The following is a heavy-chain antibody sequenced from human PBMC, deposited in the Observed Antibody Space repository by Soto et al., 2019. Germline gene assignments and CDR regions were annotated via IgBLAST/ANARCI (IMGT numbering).Heavy chain of an antibody. V-gene: IGHV4-30-4*01. Sequence: LSLTCSVSGDSISSVDYFWAWIRQPPGQALEYIGYIYKSATTYYNPSFESRVAISLDTSKSQFSLNVTSVTAADTAVYFCARGRYCLTGRCFPNWFDSWGQGXLVTVSS. CDR2: IYKSATT. D-gene: IGHD2-15*01. J-gene: IGHJ5*01. CDR1: GDSISSVDYF. CDR3: ARGRYCLTGRCFPNWFDS.